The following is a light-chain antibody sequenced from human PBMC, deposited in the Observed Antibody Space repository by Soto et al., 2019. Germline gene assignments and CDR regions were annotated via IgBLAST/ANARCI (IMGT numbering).Light chain of an antibody. V-gene: IGLV2-14*03. CDR3: SSFTASTTRV. J-gene: IGLJ1*01. Sequence: QSALTQPASVSGSPGQSITISCTGTSSDVGRYNYVSWYQQHPGKAPKLMTYDVNTRPSGVCNRFSGSKAANTACLTISGLQGEDEADYYCSSFTASTTRVFGPGTKLTVL. CDR1: SSDVGRYNY. CDR2: DVN.